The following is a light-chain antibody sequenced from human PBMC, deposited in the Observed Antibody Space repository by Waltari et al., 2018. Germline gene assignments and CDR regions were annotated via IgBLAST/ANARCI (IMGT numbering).Light chain of an antibody. CDR2: AAS. CDR3: QQSYSTPLT. J-gene: IGKJ4*01. Sequence: DIQMTQSPSSLSASVGARVTITCRASQSISSYLNWYQQKPGKAPKLLISAASSLQSGVPSRVSGSGAGTEFTLIISSLQPEDFATYYCQQSYSTPLTFGGGTKVEIK. CDR1: QSISSY. V-gene: IGKV1-39*01.